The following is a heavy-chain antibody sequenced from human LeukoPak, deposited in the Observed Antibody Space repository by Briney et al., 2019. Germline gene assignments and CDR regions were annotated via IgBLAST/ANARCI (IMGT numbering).Heavy chain of an antibody. D-gene: IGHD3-10*01. Sequence: ASVKVSCKASGYTFTGYYMHWVRQAPGQGLEWMGWINPNSGGTNYAQKFQGRVTMTRDTSISTAYMELSRLRSDDTAVHYCARGRANGSGSYGDYWGQGTLVAVSS. CDR3: ARGRANGSGSYGDY. CDR1: GYTFTGYY. J-gene: IGHJ4*02. V-gene: IGHV1-2*02. CDR2: INPNSGGT.